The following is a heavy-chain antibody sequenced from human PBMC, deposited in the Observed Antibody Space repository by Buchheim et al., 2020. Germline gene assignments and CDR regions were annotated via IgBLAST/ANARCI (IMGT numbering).Heavy chain of an antibody. Sequence: EVQVVESGGGLVQPGGSLRLSCAASVFTFSNYWITWVRQAPGKGLEWVANIKQDGSEKYYVDSVKGRFTISRDNPKNSLYLQMNSRRAEDTAVYYCAREKGYFDYWGQGTL. CDR1: VFTFSNYW. V-gene: IGHV3-7*01. CDR2: IKQDGSEK. J-gene: IGHJ4*02. CDR3: AREKGYFDY.